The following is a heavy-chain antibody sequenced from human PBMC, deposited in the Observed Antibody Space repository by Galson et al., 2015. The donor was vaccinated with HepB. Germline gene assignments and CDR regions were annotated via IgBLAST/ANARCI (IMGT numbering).Heavy chain of an antibody. CDR3: ARDSVVAATPFSGGNNWYFDL. CDR1: GYTFTGYY. CDR2: INPNSGGT. J-gene: IGHJ2*01. Sequence: VKVSCKASGYTFTGYYMHWVRQAPGQGLEWMGWINPNSGGTNYAQKFQGRVTMTRDTSISTAYMELSRLRSDDTAVYYCARDSVVAATPFSGGNNWYFDLWGRGTLVTVSS. V-gene: IGHV1-2*02. D-gene: IGHD2-15*01.